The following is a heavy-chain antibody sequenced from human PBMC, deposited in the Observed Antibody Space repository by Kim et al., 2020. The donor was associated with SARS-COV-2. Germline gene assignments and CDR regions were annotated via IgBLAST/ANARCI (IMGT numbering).Heavy chain of an antibody. CDR3: ASVRQYSSSSISMGY. CDR1: GYTFTSSA. Sequence: ASVKVSCKASGYTFTSSAMNWVRQAPGQGLEWMGWINTNTGNPTYAQGFTGRFVFSLDTSVSTAYLQISSLKAEDTAVYCCASVRQYSSSSISMGYWGQGPLVTVSS. J-gene: IGHJ4*02. CDR2: INTNTGNP. V-gene: IGHV7-4-1*02. D-gene: IGHD6-6*01.